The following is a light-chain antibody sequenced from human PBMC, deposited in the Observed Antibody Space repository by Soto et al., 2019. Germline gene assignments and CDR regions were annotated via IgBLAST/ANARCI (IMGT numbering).Light chain of an antibody. CDR3: QQSYSTPPT. CDR2: AAS. CDR1: QSISSN. V-gene: IGKV1-39*01. J-gene: IGKJ4*01. Sequence: DIQMTQSPSSLSASVGDRVTITCRASQSISSNLNWYQQRPGKAPKLLIYAASSLQSGVPSRFSGSGSGTDFTLTISSLQVEDFATYYCQQSYSTPPTFGGGTMVEIK.